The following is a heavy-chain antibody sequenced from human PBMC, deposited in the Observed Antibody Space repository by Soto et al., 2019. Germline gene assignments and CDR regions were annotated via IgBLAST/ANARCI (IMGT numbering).Heavy chain of an antibody. Sequence: SSETLSLTCIVSRGSSNGGDYCWGWIRQPPGKGLEWIGFIYYSGTTYYTPSLKSRITMSVDTSKNHFFLNLASVTAADTAIYFCGRAGRRDGNSSPGRFDTWGQGILVTVSS. CDR1: RGSSNGGDYC. CDR3: GRAGRRDGNSSPGRFDT. J-gene: IGHJ5*02. CDR2: IYYSGTT. V-gene: IGHV4-30-4*01. D-gene: IGHD1-26*01.